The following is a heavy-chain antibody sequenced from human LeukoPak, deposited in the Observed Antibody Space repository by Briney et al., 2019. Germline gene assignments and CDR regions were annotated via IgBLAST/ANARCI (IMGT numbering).Heavy chain of an antibody. CDR1: GFTFSSYA. D-gene: IGHD2-15*01. CDR2: ISYDGSNK. CDR3: ARGYCSGGSCDPLDY. V-gene: IGHV3-30*04. J-gene: IGHJ4*02. Sequence: PGGSLRLSCAASGFTFSSYAMHWVRQAPGKGLEWVAVISYDGSNKYYADSVKGLFTISRDNSKNTLYLQMNSLRAEDTAVYYCARGYCSGGSCDPLDYWGEGTLVTVSS.